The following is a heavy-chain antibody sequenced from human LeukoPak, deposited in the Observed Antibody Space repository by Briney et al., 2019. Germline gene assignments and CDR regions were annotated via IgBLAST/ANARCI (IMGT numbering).Heavy chain of an antibody. Sequence: QPGGSLRLSCAASGFTFSSYAMGWVRQAPGKGLEWVSAISGSGGSTYYADSVKGRFTISRDNSKNTLYLQMNSLRAEDTAVYYCAKDPTYYDILTGYYNEGYFDYWGQGTLVTVSS. J-gene: IGHJ4*02. CDR1: GFTFSSYA. V-gene: IGHV3-23*01. CDR3: AKDPTYYDILTGYYNEGYFDY. CDR2: ISGSGGST. D-gene: IGHD3-9*01.